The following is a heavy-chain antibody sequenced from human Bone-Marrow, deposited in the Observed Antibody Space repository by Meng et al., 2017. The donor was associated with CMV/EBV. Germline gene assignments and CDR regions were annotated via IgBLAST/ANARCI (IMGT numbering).Heavy chain of an antibody. CDR3: ARNINWSSASCNGHVQH. D-gene: IGHD2-2*01. V-gene: IGHV3-7*01. CDR2: IKQDGSKK. CDR1: GFTFSSYG. Sequence: GGSLRLSCAAYGFTFSSYGMRWVRQAPGKGLEWVAKIKQDGSKKYYVDSVKGRFTISRDNAKNSLYLQMNSLRAEDTAVYYWARNINWSSASCNGHVQHWGQGTLVTVSS. J-gene: IGHJ1*01.